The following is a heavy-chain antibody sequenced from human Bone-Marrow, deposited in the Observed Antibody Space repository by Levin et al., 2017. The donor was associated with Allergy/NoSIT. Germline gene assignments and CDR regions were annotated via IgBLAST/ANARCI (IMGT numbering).Heavy chain of an antibody. CDR3: ARRGFPAAPEYYFDY. V-gene: IGHV3-23*01. CDR2: ISLSGART. CDR1: GFTFDNYA. Sequence: PGGSLRLSCAASGFTFDNYAMSWVRQAPGKGLAWVSSISLSGARTDYADSVQGRFTISRDNSKNTLYLQMNGLRPEDTAVYYCARRGFPAAPEYYFDYWGQGTLVTVSS. D-gene: IGHD2-2*01. J-gene: IGHJ4*02.